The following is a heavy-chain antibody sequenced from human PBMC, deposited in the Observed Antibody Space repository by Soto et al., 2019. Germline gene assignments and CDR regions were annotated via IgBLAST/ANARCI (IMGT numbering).Heavy chain of an antibody. J-gene: IGHJ5*02. V-gene: IGHV4-31*03. CDR3: ARGPDYYDSSHNWFDP. CDR2: MYYSGST. Sequence: SETLSLTCTVSGGSISSGGYYWSWIRQHTGKGLEWIGYMYYSGSTYYNPSLKSRVTISVDTSKNQFSLKLSSVTAADTAVYYCARGPDYYDSSHNWFDPWGQGTLVTVSS. D-gene: IGHD3-22*01. CDR1: GGSISSGGYY.